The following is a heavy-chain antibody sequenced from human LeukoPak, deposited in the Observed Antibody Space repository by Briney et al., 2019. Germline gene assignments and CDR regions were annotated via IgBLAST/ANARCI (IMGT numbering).Heavy chain of an antibody. D-gene: IGHD5-12*01. Sequence: GGSLRLSCAASGFIFSQYSMNWVRQAPGKGLEWVLHIRSSSETFYADSVKGRFTISRDNARNSLYLRMNNLRGEDTAIYYCARDAGNSGYGCDLWGQGTLVTVSS. CDR1: GFIFSQYS. V-gene: IGHV3-48*01. CDR2: IRSSSET. J-gene: IGHJ5*02. CDR3: ARDAGNSGYGCDL.